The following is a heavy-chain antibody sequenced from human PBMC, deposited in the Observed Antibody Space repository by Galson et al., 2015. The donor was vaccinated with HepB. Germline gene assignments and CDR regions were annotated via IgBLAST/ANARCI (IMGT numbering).Heavy chain of an antibody. J-gene: IGHJ4*02. CDR1: GFTFSSYG. CDR3: AKDARFGIAASR. V-gene: IGHV3-30*18. D-gene: IGHD6-25*01. CDR2: ISYDGSNK. Sequence: SLRLSCAASGFTFSSYGMHWVRQAPGKGLEWVAVISYDGSNKYYADSVKGRFTISRDNSKNTLYLQMNSLRAEDTAVYYCAKDARFGIAASRWGQGTLVTVSS.